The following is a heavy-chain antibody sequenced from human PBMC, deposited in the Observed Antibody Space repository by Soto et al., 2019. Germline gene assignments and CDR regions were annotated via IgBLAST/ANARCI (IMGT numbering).Heavy chain of an antibody. CDR2: ISYDGSNK. V-gene: IGHV3-30-3*01. J-gene: IGHJ3*02. CDR3: ARDPAYGAGAFDI. Sequence: QVQLVESGGGVVQPGRSLRLSCAASGFTFSSYAMHWVRQAPGKGLEWVAVISYDGSNKYYADSVKGRFTISRDNSKNTLYLQMNSLRAEDTAVYYCARDPAYGAGAFDIWGQGTMVTVSS. D-gene: IGHD4-17*01. CDR1: GFTFSSYA.